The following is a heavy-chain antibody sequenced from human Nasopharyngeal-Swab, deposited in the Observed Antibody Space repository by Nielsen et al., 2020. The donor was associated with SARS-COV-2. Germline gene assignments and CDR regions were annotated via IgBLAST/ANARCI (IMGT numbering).Heavy chain of an antibody. CDR2: IVVGSSNT. D-gene: IGHD3-16*01. Sequence: WVRQAPGQRLEWIGWIVVGSSNTNYAQKFQERVTITRDMSTSTAYMELSSLRSEDTAVYYCAARGGVILPFDYWGQGTLVTVSS. J-gene: IGHJ4*02. V-gene: IGHV1-58*01. CDR3: AARGGVILPFDY.